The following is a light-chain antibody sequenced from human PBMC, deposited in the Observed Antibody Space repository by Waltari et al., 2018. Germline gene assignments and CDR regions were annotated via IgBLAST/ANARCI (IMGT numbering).Light chain of an antibody. V-gene: IGLV1-51*01. CDR2: DTN. J-gene: IGLJ2*01. CDR3: ATWDNNLKDVV. Sequence: QSVLTQPPSVSAAPGQKVTISCPGSSSNIGNYYVSWYYPLPGPAPKLLIYDTNKLPSLIPVRFSASKSGTSATLGITGLQIGDEADYYCATWDNNLKDVVFGGGTKLTVL. CDR1: SSNIGNYY.